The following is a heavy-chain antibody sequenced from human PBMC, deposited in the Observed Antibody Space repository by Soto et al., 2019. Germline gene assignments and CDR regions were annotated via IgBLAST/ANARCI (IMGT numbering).Heavy chain of an antibody. CDR3: AREQELVGATTLYASFDY. D-gene: IGHD1-26*01. V-gene: IGHV1-46*01. Sequence: QVQLVQSGAEVKKPGASVKVSCKASGYTFTSYYMHWVRQAPGQGLEWMGIINPSGGSTSYAQKFQGRVTMTRDTSTSTVYMELSSLRSEDTAVYYCAREQELVGATTLYASFDYWGQGTLVTVSS. CDR1: GYTFTSYY. CDR2: INPSGGST. J-gene: IGHJ4*02.